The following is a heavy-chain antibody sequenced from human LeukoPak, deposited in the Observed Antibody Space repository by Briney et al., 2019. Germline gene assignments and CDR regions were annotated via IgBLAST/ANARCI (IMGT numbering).Heavy chain of an antibody. V-gene: IGHV3-30*03. J-gene: IGHJ5*02. CDR1: GFTFSSYG. CDR3: ATSIVVVTATNWFDP. Sequence: GGSLRLSCAASGFTFSSYGMHWVRQAPGKGLEWVAVISYDGSNKYYADSVKGRFTISRDNSKNTLYLQMNSLRAEDTAVYYCATSIVVVTATNWFDPWGQGTLVTVSS. D-gene: IGHD2-21*02. CDR2: ISYDGSNK.